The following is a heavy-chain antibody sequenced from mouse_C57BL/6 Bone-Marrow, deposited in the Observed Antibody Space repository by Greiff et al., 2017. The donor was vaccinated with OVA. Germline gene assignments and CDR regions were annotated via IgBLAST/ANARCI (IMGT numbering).Heavy chain of an antibody. CDR2: IWWADDK. CDR1: GFSLSTFGMG. Sequence: QVTLQESGPGILQPSQTLSLTCSFSGFSLSTFGMGVGWIRQPSGQGLEWLAHIWWADDKYYNPALKSRLTISKDTSKNQVFLKSANVDTADTATYYCARMRYWYFDVWGTGTTVTVSS. V-gene: IGHV8-8*01. J-gene: IGHJ1*03. CDR3: ARMRYWYFDV.